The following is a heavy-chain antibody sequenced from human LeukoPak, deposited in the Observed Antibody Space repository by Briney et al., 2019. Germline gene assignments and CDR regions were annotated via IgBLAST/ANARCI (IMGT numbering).Heavy chain of an antibody. J-gene: IGHJ6*02. V-gene: IGHV3-30*09. CDR2: ISYDGSNK. CDR3: ARDRARQYRSGRTIYYYGMDV. CDR1: GFTFSNYA. D-gene: IGHD6-19*01. Sequence: GGSLRLSCAASGFTFSNYAMHWVRQAPGKGLEWVAVISYDGSNKYYADSVKGRFAISRDNSKNTMYLQMNSLRAEDTAVYYCARDRARQYRSGRTIYYYGMDVWGQGTTVTVSS.